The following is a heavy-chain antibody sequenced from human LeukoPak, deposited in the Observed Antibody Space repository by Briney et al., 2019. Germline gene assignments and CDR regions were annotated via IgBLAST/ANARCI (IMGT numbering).Heavy chain of an antibody. J-gene: IGHJ6*02. Sequence: SETLSLNCTVSGASLSSYYWSWIRLPQGKGLEWIGSIYYSGVTNFNPSLKRRLAMSVDTSRNLFSLKLSSVTAADTAVDYCARREGPHYSVDIWGQGTTVTVSS. CDR1: GASLSSYY. D-gene: IGHD2-21*01. CDR3: ARREGPHYSVDI. V-gene: IGHV4-59*08. CDR2: IYYSGVT.